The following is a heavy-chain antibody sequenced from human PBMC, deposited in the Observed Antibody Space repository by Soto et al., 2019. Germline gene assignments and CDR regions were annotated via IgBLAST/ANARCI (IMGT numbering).Heavy chain of an antibody. CDR1: GGSISSSSYY. J-gene: IGHJ3*02. Sequence: SETLSLTCTVSGGSISSSSYYWGWIRQPPGKGLEWIGSIYYSGSTYYNPSLKSRVTISVDTSKNQFSLKLSSVTAADTAVYYCARQDDFWSGYVIGAFDIWGQGATVTVSS. CDR3: ARQDDFWSGYVIGAFDI. V-gene: IGHV4-39*01. CDR2: IYYSGST. D-gene: IGHD3-3*01.